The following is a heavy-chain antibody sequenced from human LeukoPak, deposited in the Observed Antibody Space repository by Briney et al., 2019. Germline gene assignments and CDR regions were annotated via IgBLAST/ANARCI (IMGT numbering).Heavy chain of an antibody. CDR1: GGSISSGGYY. CDR3: ARLTIIEDSPAYFDY. J-gene: IGHJ4*02. CDR2: IYYSGST. Sequence: SETLSLTCTVSGGSISSGGYYWSWIRPHPEKGLEWIGYIYYSGSTYYNPSLKSRVTISVDTSKNQFSLKLSSVTAADTAVYYCARLTIIEDSPAYFDYWGQGTLVTVSS. D-gene: IGHD1-14*01. V-gene: IGHV4-31*03.